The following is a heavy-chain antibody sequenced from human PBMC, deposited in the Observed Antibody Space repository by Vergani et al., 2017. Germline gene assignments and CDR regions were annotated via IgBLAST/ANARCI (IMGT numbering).Heavy chain of an antibody. V-gene: IGHV4-59*01. CDR1: GGSITNNF. D-gene: IGHD3-9*01. Sequence: QVQLQESGPGLVKPSETLSLTCTVSGGSITNNFWSWIRRPPGRGLEWIGYIHHSGATNSKSSLRSRVSISIDTSKSPFSLRLSSVTTTGTAMYYCARDTFHFDSENYDDIFTSWGKGTMVMVSS. CDR2: IHHSGAT. J-gene: IGHJ3*01. CDR3: ARDTFHFDSENYDDIFTS.